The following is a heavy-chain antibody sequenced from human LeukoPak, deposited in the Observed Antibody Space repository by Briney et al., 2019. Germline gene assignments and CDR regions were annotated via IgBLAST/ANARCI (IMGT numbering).Heavy chain of an antibody. Sequence: SETLSLTCAVYGGSFSGHSWSWIRQAPGKGLEWIGEISHTGGINYNPSLKSRVTISADTSKNQFSLKLNSMTAADTAVYYCARGGTYALVWGQGTLVTVSS. CDR2: ISHTGGI. CDR1: GGSFSGHS. V-gene: IGHV4-34*01. D-gene: IGHD3-16*01. CDR3: ARGGTYALV. J-gene: IGHJ4*02.